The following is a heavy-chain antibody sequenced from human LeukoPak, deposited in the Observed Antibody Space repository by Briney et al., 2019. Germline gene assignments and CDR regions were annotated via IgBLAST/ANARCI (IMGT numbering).Heavy chain of an antibody. Sequence: GDSLKISCASSGFTFSTYSMNWVRQAPGEGRDWVSSISSSGTYIYYADSVKGRFTISRDNAKNSLYLQMNSLRAEDTAVYYCARDPSGYDYFAYWGQGTLVTVSS. CDR3: ARDPSGYDYFAY. V-gene: IGHV3-21*01. CDR2: ISSSGTYI. J-gene: IGHJ4*02. D-gene: IGHD5-12*01. CDR1: GFTFSTYS.